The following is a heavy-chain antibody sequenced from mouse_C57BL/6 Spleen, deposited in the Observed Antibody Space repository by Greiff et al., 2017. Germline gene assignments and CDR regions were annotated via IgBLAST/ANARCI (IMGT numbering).Heavy chain of an antibody. Sequence: EVQLQQSGPELVKPGDSVKISCKASGYSFTGYFMNWVMQSHGKSLEWIGRINPYNGDTFYNQKFKGKATLTVDKSSSTAHMELRSLTSEDSAVYDCARYHYGSSYYFDYWGKGTTLTVSS. CDR2: INPYNGDT. CDR3: ARYHYGSSYYFDY. CDR1: GYSFTGYF. V-gene: IGHV1-20*01. D-gene: IGHD1-1*01. J-gene: IGHJ2*01.